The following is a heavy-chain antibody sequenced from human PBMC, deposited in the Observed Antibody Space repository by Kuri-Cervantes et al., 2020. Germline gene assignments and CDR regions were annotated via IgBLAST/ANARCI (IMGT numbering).Heavy chain of an antibody. CDR1: GGTFGSYA. CDR3: ARLGLNMVRGVILYFQH. Sequence: ASVKVSCKASGGTFGSYAISWVRQAPGQGLEWMGWIDPNSGGTNYAQKFQGRVTMTRDTSISTAYMELSRLRSNDTAVYYCARLGLNMVRGVILYFQHWGQGTLVTVSS. J-gene: IGHJ1*01. CDR2: IDPNSGGT. V-gene: IGHV1-2*02. D-gene: IGHD3-10*01.